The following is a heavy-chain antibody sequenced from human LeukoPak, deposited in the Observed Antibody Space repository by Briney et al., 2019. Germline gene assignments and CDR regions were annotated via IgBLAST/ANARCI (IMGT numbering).Heavy chain of an antibody. J-gene: IGHJ6*02. Sequence: GGSLRLSCAASGFTFSSYAMSWVRQAPGKGLEWVSAIRGSGGSTYYADSAKGRFTISRDNSKNTLYLQMNSLRAEDTAVYYCAKDGDDISPYYYYGMDVWGQGTTVTVSS. D-gene: IGHD3-9*01. V-gene: IGHV3-23*01. CDR1: GFTFSSYA. CDR3: AKDGDDISPYYYYGMDV. CDR2: IRGSGGST.